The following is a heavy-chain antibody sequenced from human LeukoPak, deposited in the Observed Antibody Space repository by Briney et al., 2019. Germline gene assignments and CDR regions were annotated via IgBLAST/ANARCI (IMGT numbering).Heavy chain of an antibody. CDR1: GGSVSSGSYY. CDR3: ARDIYDILTGSTYGMHV. J-gene: IGHJ6*04. Sequence: SETLSLTCTVSGGSVSSGSYYWSWIRQPPGKGLEWIGYIYYSGSTNYNPSLKSRVTISVDTSKNQFSLKLSSVTAADTAVYYCARDIYDILTGSTYGMHVWGKGTTVTVSS. V-gene: IGHV4-61*01. CDR2: IYYSGST. D-gene: IGHD3-9*01.